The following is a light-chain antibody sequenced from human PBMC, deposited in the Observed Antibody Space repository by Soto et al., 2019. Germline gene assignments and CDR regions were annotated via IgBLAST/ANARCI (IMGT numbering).Light chain of an antibody. CDR3: QQYGRTPLT. J-gene: IGKJ4*01. Sequence: EIVLTQSPGTLSLSPGERAILSCRASQSVSSSYLAWYQQKPGQAPRLLIYGASSRATGIPDRFSGSGSGTDFTLTISRLEPEDFAVYHCQQYGRTPLTFGGGTKVDIK. V-gene: IGKV3-20*01. CDR2: GAS. CDR1: QSVSSSY.